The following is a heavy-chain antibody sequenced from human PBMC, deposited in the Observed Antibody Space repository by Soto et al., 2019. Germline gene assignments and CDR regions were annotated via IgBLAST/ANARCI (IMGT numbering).Heavy chain of an antibody. V-gene: IGHV1-18*01. J-gene: IGHJ6*02. CDR2: ISGYNGNT. D-gene: IGHD5-12*01. CDR3: AREGVAPYYYYGMDV. Sequence: GASVKVSCKSSGYTFSMSGISWVRQAPGQGLEWMGWISGYNGNTNYAQTFQGRVTMTTDTSTSTAYMELRSLRSDDTAVYYCAREGVAPYYYYGMDVWGQGTPVTVSS. CDR1: GYTFSMSG.